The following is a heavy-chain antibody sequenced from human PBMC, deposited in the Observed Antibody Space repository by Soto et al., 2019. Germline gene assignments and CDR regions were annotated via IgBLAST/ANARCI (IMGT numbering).Heavy chain of an antibody. CDR3: ARPVDTAMVTPFDY. J-gene: IGHJ4*02. CDR1: GFTFSSYA. Sequence: PGGSLRLSCAASGFTFSSYAMHWVRQAPGKGLEWVAVISYDGSNKYYADSVKGRFTISRDNSKNTLYLQMNSLRAEDTAVYYCARPVDTAMVTPFDYRGQGTLVTVSS. CDR2: ISYDGSNK. D-gene: IGHD5-18*01. V-gene: IGHV3-30-3*01.